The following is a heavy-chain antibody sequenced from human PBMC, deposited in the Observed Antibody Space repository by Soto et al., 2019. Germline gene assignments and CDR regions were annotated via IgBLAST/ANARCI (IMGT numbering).Heavy chain of an antibody. Sequence: PSETLSLTCTVSGGSISSYYWSWVRQPPGKGLEWIGEIYHSGSTYYNPSLKSRVTISVDKSKNQFSLKLSSVTAAYTAVYYCARVWTTVTNWFDPWGQGTLVTVSS. CDR2: IYHSGST. CDR3: ARVWTTVTNWFDP. J-gene: IGHJ5*02. D-gene: IGHD4-17*01. CDR1: GGSISSYY. V-gene: IGHV4-4*02.